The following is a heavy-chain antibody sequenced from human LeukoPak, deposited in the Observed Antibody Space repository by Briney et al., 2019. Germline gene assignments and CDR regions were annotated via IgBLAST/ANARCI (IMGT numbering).Heavy chain of an antibody. CDR3: ARENNYGYDY. CDR1: GFSLSTSGMC. D-gene: IGHD5-18*01. V-gene: IGHV2-70*11. J-gene: IGHJ4*02. Sequence: SGPTLVNPTRTLTLTCTCSGFSLSTSGMCVSWIRQPPGKALEWLARIDWDDAKYYSTSLKTRLTISKDTSKNQVVLTMTNMDPVDTATYYCARENNYGYDYWGQGTLVTVSS. CDR2: IDWDDAK.